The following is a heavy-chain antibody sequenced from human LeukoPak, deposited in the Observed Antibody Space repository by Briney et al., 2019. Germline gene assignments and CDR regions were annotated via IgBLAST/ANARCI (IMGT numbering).Heavy chain of an antibody. CDR1: GGSISSGGYS. CDR3: ARDLPLAAAAKDVFDL. V-gene: IGHV4-30-2*01. J-gene: IGHJ3*01. Sequence: SQTLSLTCTVSGGSISSGGYSWSWIRQPPGKGLEWIGNIHHSGGTYYNPSLKSRVTISVDRSKNHFSLTLNSVTAADTAAYYCARDLPLAAAAKDVFDLWGQGALVTVSS. D-gene: IGHD6-13*01. CDR2: IHHSGGT.